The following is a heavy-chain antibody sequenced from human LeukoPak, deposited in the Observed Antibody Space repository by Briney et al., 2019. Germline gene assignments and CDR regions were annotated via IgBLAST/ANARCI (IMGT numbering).Heavy chain of an antibody. J-gene: IGHJ6*03. CDR2: IYYSGST. CDR1: GGSTSSYY. V-gene: IGHV4-59*01. Sequence: SETLSLTCTVSGGSTSSYYWSWIRQPPGKGLEWIGYIYYSGSTNYNPSLKSRVTISVDTSKNQFSLKLSSVTAADTAVYYCARGDYMDVWGKGTTVTVSS. CDR3: ARGDYMDV.